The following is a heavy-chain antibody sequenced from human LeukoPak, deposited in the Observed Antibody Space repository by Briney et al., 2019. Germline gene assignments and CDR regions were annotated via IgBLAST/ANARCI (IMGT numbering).Heavy chain of an antibody. Sequence: GGSLRLSCAASGFTFSSYAMSWVRQAPGKGLEWVSAISGSGGSTYYEDSVKGRFTISRDNSKNTLYLQMNSLRAEDTAVYYCAKGSGWYGHVQDYWGQGTLVTVSS. V-gene: IGHV3-23*01. CDR3: AKGSGWYGHVQDY. CDR2: ISGSGGST. D-gene: IGHD6-19*01. CDR1: GFTFSSYA. J-gene: IGHJ4*02.